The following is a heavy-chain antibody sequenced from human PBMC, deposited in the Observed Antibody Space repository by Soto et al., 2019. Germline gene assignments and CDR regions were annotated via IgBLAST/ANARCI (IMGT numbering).Heavy chain of an antibody. V-gene: IGHV4-38-2*02. J-gene: IGHJ4*02. Sequence: SETLSLTCAVSGYSISSGYYWGWIRQPPGKGLEWIGSIYHSGSTYYNPSLKSRVTISVDTSKNQFSLKLSSVTAADTAVYYCARDAGEVATMGDYWGQGTLVTVSS. CDR1: GYSISSGYY. CDR3: ARDAGEVATMGDY. D-gene: IGHD5-12*01. CDR2: IYHSGST.